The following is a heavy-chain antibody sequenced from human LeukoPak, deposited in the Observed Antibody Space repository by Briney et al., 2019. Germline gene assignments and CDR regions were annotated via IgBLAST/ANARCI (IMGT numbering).Heavy chain of an antibody. CDR3: ARHQRGFCDGGDCPYYFDH. J-gene: IGHJ4*02. D-gene: IGHD2-21*02. Sequence: SSDTLSLTCTVSGGSISTYYWSWVRQPTGKALEWIGYNFYTGDTRSNPSLKSRVTLLVDTPKNQFSLRLTSVTAADTAVYYCARHQRGFCDGGDCPYYFDHWGLGTLVTVSS. CDR2: NFYTGDT. CDR1: GGSISTYY. V-gene: IGHV4-59*08.